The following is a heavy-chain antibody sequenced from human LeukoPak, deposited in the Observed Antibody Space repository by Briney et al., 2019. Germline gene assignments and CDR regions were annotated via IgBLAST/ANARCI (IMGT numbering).Heavy chain of an antibody. Sequence: SQTLSVTCAISGDCVSSNSAAWNWTRQSPARGLEWLGRTYYRSKWYNDYAVSVKSRITINPDTSKNQFSLQLNSVTPEDTAVYYCARGGGGWYSIYWFDPWGQGTLVTVSS. D-gene: IGHD6-19*01. V-gene: IGHV6-1*01. CDR1: GDCVSSNSAA. J-gene: IGHJ5*02. CDR2: TYYRSKWYN. CDR3: ARGGGGWYSIYWFDP.